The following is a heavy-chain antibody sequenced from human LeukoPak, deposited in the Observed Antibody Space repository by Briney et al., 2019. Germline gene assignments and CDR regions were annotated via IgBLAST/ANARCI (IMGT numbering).Heavy chain of an antibody. Sequence: GGSLTLSCAVSGFTFKIYTMSWLRPARGRGLEWVSTILDSGGNTYYADSVEGRFLVSRDNSKNILYLQMNSLRGEDTAIYYCANGGDRDYDESRGYYYWGQGALVTVSS. CDR3: ANGGDRDYDESRGYYY. CDR1: GFTFKIYT. D-gene: IGHD3-16*01. CDR2: ILDSGGNT. J-gene: IGHJ4*02. V-gene: IGHV3-23*01.